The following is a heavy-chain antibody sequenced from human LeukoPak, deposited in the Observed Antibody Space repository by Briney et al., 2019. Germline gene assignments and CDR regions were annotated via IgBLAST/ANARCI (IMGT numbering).Heavy chain of an antibody. CDR1: GFTFSDYY. J-gene: IGHJ6*02. V-gene: IGHV3-11*01. Sequence: GGSLRLSCAASGFTFSDYYMSWIRQAPGKGLEWVSYISSSGSTIYYADSVKGRFTISRDNAKNSLYLQMNSLRAEDTAVYYCARDVASGSGWFFYYYGMDVWGQGTTVTVSS. D-gene: IGHD6-19*01. CDR2: ISSSGSTI. CDR3: ARDVASGSGWFFYYYGMDV.